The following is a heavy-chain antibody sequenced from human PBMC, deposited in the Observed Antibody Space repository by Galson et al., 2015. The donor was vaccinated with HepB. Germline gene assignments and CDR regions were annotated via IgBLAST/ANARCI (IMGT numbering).Heavy chain of an antibody. CDR1: GFTFSSYG. D-gene: IGHD3-10*01. J-gene: IGHJ5*02. CDR2: ISYDGSNK. CDR3: TAGPYGSGSYWSWFDP. V-gene: IGHV3-30*03. Sequence: SLRLSCAASGFTFSSYGMHWVRQAPGKGLEWVAVISYDGSNKYYADSVKGRFTISRDNSKNTLYLQMNSLRAEDTAVYYCTAGPYGSGSYWSWFDPWGQGTLVTVSS.